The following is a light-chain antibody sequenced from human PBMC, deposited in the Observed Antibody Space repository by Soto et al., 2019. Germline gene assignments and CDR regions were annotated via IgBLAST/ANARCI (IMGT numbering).Light chain of an antibody. CDR2: EVN. Sequence: LTQPPSASRSPGQSVAISCTGTSSDVGGYNYVSWYQQHPGKAPKLMIYEVNKRPSGVPDRFSGSKSGNTASLTVSGLQAEDEADYYCSSYAGSSNVFGTGTKVTVL. CDR1: SSDVGGYNY. V-gene: IGLV2-8*02. CDR3: SSYAGSSNV. J-gene: IGLJ1*01.